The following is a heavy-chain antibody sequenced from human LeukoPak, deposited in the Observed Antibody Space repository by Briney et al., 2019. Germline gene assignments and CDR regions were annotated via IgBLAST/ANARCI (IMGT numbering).Heavy chain of an antibody. V-gene: IGHV4-4*09. D-gene: IGHD3-10*01. CDR1: GGSISSYY. CDR3: ARHGSVRSPLGP. Sequence: PSETLSLTCSVSGGSISSYYWSWIRQPPGKVLEWIGYIYASGSTNYNPSLKSRVTISVDTSKNQFSPNLTSVTAADTAVYYCARHGSVRSPLGPWGQGTLATVSS. J-gene: IGHJ5*02. CDR2: IYASGST.